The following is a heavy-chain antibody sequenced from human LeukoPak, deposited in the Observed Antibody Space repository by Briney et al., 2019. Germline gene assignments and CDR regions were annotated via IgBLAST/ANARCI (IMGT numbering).Heavy chain of an antibody. V-gene: IGHV4-59*01. CDR2: IYYSGST. D-gene: IGHD3-10*01. Sequence: SETLSLTCTVSGGSISSYYWSWIRQPPGKGLEWIGYIYYSGSTNYNPSLKSRVTISVDTSKNQFSLKLSSVTAADTAVYYCARFYRMRPGPIHRHYYGSGSSEYYFDYWGQGTLVTVSS. CDR1: GGSISSYY. J-gene: IGHJ4*02. CDR3: ARFYRMRPGPIHRHYYGSGSSEYYFDY.